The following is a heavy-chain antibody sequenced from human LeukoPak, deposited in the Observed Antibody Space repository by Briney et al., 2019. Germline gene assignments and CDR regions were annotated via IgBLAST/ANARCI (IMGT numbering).Heavy chain of an antibody. V-gene: IGHV4-59*01. CDR1: GGSIRSSY. J-gene: IGHJ4*02. Sequence: SETLSLTCTVSGGSIRSSYWSWIRQPPGKGLEWLGYIYYSGSPNYNPSLKTRVTISVDTSKNQFSLKLTSVTAADTAVYYCTRSLPAAMFSLDYWGQGTLVTVSS. D-gene: IGHD2-2*01. CDR2: IYYSGSP. CDR3: TRSLPAAMFSLDY.